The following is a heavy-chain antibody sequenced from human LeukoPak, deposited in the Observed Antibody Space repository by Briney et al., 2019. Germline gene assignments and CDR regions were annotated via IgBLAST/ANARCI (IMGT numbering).Heavy chain of an antibody. V-gene: IGHV3-53*01. CDR3: ARVEYSSSWATDY. D-gene: IGHD6-13*01. J-gene: IGHJ4*02. CDR2: IYSGGNT. Sequence: PGGSLRLSCAASGFTVSNNYMSWVRQAPGKGLEWVSVIYSGGNTYYADYVKGRFTISRDNSKNTLYLHMNSLRAEDTAVYYCARVEYSSSWATDYWGQGTLVTVSS. CDR1: GFTVSNNY.